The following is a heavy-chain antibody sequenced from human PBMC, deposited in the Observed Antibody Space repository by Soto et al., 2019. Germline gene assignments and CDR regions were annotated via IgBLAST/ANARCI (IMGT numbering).Heavy chain of an antibody. J-gene: IGHJ1*01. CDR3: VRGYCTASPCSGDFQF. CDR1: GYRLTIYF. V-gene: IGHV1-46*01. CDR2: IHPSGDT. D-gene: IGHD2-15*01. Sequence: VKGDLKASGYRLTIYFSYWRRQTPGQGLEWMGMIHPSGDTGYAQKFRGRVTMTIDTSTTTAYMELRNLTSEDTAVYFSVRGYCTASPCSGDFQFWGQGTLVNVPS.